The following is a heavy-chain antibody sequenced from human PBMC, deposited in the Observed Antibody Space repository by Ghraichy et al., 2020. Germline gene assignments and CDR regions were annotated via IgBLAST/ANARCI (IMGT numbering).Heavy chain of an antibody. V-gene: IGHV3-53*04. J-gene: IGHJ4*02. CDR1: GFTVSNNY. Sequence: GGSLRLSCAASGFTVSNNYMNWVRQAPGKGLEWVSVIYGGETTHYADSVKGRFTISRHISKNTLYLQMNSLRAEDTAVYYCAGSLGSYSGNFDYWGQGTLVTVSS. D-gene: IGHD1-26*01. CDR2: IYGGETT. CDR3: AGSLGSYSGNFDY.